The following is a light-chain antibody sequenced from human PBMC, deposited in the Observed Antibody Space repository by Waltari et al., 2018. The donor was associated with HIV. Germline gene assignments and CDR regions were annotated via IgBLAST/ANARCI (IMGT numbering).Light chain of an antibody. J-gene: IGLJ3*02. CDR3: CSYAGSYTRV. V-gene: IGLV2-11*01. Sequence: QSALTQPRSVSGSPGQSVTISCTGTSRDVGAYNYVSWYQQHPSKAPNVIISDVSKWPSGVPDRFSGSKSGNTASLTISGLQAEDEADYYCCSYAGSYTRVFGGGTKLTVL. CDR2: DVS. CDR1: SRDVGAYNY.